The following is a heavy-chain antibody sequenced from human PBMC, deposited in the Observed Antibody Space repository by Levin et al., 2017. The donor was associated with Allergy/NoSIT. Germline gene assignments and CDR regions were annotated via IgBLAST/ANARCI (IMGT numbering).Heavy chain of an antibody. CDR3: ARGEDSQLALASRWFDP. CDR1: GGSVSSGSYY. Sequence: SETLSLTCTVSGGSVSSGSYYWSWIRQPPGKGLEWIGYIYYSGSTNYNPSLKSRVTISVDTSKNQFSLKLSSVTAADTAVYYCARGEDSQLALASRWFDPWGQGTLVTVSS. CDR2: IYYSGST. V-gene: IGHV4-61*01. D-gene: IGHD3-16*02. J-gene: IGHJ5*02.